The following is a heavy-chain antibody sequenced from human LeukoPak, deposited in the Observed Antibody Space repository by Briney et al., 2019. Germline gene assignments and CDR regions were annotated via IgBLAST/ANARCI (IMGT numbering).Heavy chain of an antibody. J-gene: IGHJ3*02. CDR1: GASISGSGYY. D-gene: IGHD3-10*01. Sequence: SETLSLTCAVSGASISGSGYYWGWIRQPPGKTLEWIGSIYSSGSTYYNSSLKSRVIILIDTAKNHFSLNLSSVTAADTAVYYCARSDGYGLVGIWGQGTMVTVSS. CDR3: ARSDGYGLVGI. CDR2: IYSSGST. V-gene: IGHV4-39*07.